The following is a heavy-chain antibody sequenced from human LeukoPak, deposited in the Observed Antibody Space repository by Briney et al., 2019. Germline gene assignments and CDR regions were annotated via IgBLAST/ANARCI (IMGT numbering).Heavy chain of an antibody. D-gene: IGHD2-2*01. CDR3: ARDVVVVPAAIHYGMDV. Sequence: SETLSLTCAVYGGSFSDYFWGWIRQPPGKGLEWLGETNHSGRTYYNPSLKSRVTISVDTSKNQFSLNLSSVTAADTAVYYCARDVVVVPAAIHYGMDVWGQGTTVTVSS. CDR1: GGSFSDYF. J-gene: IGHJ6*02. V-gene: IGHV4-34*01. CDR2: TNHSGRT.